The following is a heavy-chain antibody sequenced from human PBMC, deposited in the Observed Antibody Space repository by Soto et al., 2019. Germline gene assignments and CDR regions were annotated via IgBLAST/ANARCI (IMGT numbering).Heavy chain of an antibody. V-gene: IGHV4-34*01. D-gene: IGHD1-26*01. CDR3: ARGGGGSYSSGDY. Sequence: WTWIRQPPGKGLEWIGENNHSGSTNYNPSLKSRVTISVDTSKNQFSLKLSSVTAADTAVYYCARGGGGSYSSGDYWGQGTLVTVSS. J-gene: IGHJ4*02. CDR2: NNHSGST.